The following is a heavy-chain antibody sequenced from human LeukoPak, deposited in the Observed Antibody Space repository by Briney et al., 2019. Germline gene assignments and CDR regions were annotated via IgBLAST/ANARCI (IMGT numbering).Heavy chain of an antibody. CDR1: GYTFTGYY. Sequence: GASVKVSCKASGYTFTGYYMHWVRQAPGQGLEWMGWINPNSGGTNYAQKFQGRVTMTRDTSTSTVYMELSSLRSEDTAVYYCARDRGYYYINWFDPWGQGTLVTVSS. CDR2: INPNSGGT. CDR3: ARDRGYYYINWFDP. V-gene: IGHV1-2*02. D-gene: IGHD3-22*01. J-gene: IGHJ5*02.